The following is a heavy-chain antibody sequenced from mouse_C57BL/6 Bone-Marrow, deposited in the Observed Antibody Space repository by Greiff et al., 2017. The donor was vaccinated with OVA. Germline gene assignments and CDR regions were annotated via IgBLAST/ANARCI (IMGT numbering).Heavy chain of an antibody. J-gene: IGHJ2*01. D-gene: IGHD2-10*02. CDR3: WSIYSDY. CDR1: GFTFSDYG. Sequence: EVQRVESGGGLVKPGGSLKLSCEASGFTFSDYGMHWVRPAPEKGLEWVAYISSGSSTIYYADKVKGRVTISRDNAKNTLCLQMTSLSTEDTAMYYCWSIYSDYWGQGTTLTVSS. CDR2: ISSGSSTI. V-gene: IGHV5-17*01.